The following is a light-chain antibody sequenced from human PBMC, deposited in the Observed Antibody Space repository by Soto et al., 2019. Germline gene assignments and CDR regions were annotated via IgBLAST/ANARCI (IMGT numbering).Light chain of an antibody. V-gene: IGKV3-20*01. CDR1: ERIYSAY. Sequence: EVVLTQSAGPLSLSRGERATLSCKSSERIYSAYLGWYQQKPGQAPRLIIYGTSSRATGIPDRFSGSGSGTDFTLTISRLEPEDVAVYYCQQYGNSPITLGQGTRLEI. CDR3: QQYGNSPIT. J-gene: IGKJ5*01. CDR2: GTS.